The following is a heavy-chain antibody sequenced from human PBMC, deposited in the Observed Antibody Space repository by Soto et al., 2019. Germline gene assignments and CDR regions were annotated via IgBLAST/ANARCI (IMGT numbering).Heavy chain of an antibody. CDR2: IIPIFGTA. D-gene: IGHD3-9*01. J-gene: IGHJ6*02. CDR1: GGPFSSYA. V-gene: IGHV1-69*01. Sequence: QVQLVQSGAEVKKPGSSVKVSCKASGGPFSSYAISWVRQAPGQGLEWMGGIIPIFGTANYAQKFQGRVMITADESTSTAYMALSSLRSEDTAVYYCASDDILTGRAYYYYGMDVWGQGTTVTVSS. CDR3: ASDDILTGRAYYYYGMDV.